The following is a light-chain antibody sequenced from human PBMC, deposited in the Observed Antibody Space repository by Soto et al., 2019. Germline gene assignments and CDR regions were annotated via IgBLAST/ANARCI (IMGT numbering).Light chain of an antibody. CDR1: QYISTW. J-gene: IGKJ1*01. CDR2: DAS. Sequence: DIQMTQSPSTLSASVGDRITSTCRASQYISTWLAWYQQKPGKAPKLLIYDASSLQGGVPSRFSGSGSGTEFALTISSLQPDDFATYYCQQYNSYSRTFGQGTEVEIK. V-gene: IGKV1-5*01. CDR3: QQYNSYSRT.